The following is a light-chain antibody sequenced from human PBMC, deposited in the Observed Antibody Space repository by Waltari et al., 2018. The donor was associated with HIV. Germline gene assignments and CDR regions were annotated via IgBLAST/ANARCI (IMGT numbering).Light chain of an antibody. J-gene: IGLJ2*01. V-gene: IGLV2-23*01. Sequence: QSALTQSASVSGSPGQSINISCTGTSSDTGSHNLVSWYQLYPGKAPKLIIYEDNKRPSGVSNRFSGSKSADTASLTISGLQAEDEADYYCCAYAGGLEFGGGTKLTVL. CDR1: SSDTGSHNL. CDR3: CAYAGGLE. CDR2: EDN.